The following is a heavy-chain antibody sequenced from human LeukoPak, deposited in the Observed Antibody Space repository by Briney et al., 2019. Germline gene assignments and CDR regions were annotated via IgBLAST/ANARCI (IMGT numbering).Heavy chain of an antibody. Sequence: PGGSLRLSCAASGFTFSSYWMSWVRQAPGKGLEWVGNIKRDGSEQYYVDSVKGRFTISRDNAKNPLYLQIISLRAEDTAVYYCARDRGSSGWYFPFDYWGQGSLVTVSS. CDR2: IKRDGSEQ. CDR3: ARDRGSSGWYFPFDY. V-gene: IGHV3-7*01. D-gene: IGHD6-19*01. J-gene: IGHJ4*02. CDR1: GFTFSSYW.